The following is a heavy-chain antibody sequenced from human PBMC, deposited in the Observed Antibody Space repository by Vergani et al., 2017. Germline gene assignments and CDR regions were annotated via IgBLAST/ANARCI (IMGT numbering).Heavy chain of an antibody. CDR3: ATRYRYCSGGSCYSDAFDI. CDR2: ISGSGGST. Sequence: EVQLLESGGGLVQPGGSLRLSCAASGFTFSSYAMSWVRQAPGKGLEWVSAISGSGGSTYYADSVKGRFTISRDNSKNTLYLQMNSLRAEDTAVSYCATRYRYCSGGSCYSDAFDIWGQGTMVTVSS. D-gene: IGHD2-15*01. J-gene: IGHJ3*02. CDR1: GFTFSSYA. V-gene: IGHV3-23*01.